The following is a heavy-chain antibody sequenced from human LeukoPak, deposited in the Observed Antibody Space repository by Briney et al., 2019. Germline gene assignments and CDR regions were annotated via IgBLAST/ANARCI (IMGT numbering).Heavy chain of an antibody. V-gene: IGHV3-23*01. CDR3: ARDKGYYDSPDAFDI. CDR2: ISGSGGST. D-gene: IGHD3-22*01. CDR1: GFTFSSYW. Sequence: PGGSLRLSCAASGFTFSSYWMSWVRQAPGKGLEWVSAISGSGGSTYYADSVKGRFTISRDNSKNTLYLQMNSLRAEDTAVYYCARDKGYYDSPDAFDIWGQGTMVTVSS. J-gene: IGHJ3*02.